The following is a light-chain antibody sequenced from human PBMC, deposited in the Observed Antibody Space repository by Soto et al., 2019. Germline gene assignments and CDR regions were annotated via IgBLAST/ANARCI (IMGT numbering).Light chain of an antibody. V-gene: IGKV3-15*01. CDR2: DAS. CDR3: QQYNNWPPRT. J-gene: IGKJ1*01. CDR1: QSVSNN. Sequence: ILMTQSPATLSVSPGERATLSCRASQSVSNNLAWYQQKPDQAPRLLIYDASTRATGIPARFSGSGSGTEFALAISGPQSENFAVYYCQQYNNWPPRTFGKGTKVEIK.